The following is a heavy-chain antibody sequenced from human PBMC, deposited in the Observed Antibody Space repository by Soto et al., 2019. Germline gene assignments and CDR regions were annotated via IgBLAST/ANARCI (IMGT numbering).Heavy chain of an antibody. V-gene: IGHV1-8*02. D-gene: IGHD7-27*01. Sequence: QVQLMQSGAEVRKPGASVKVSCKASGYTFTDYDINWVRQATGQGLEWLGWMTPKSGYTGYAQKFQGRVTLTRDTSRGTAYMELNSLTSEDTALYYCTRNLYNTGDFDHWGQVNLVTDSA. J-gene: IGHJ4*02. CDR3: TRNLYNTGDFDH. CDR1: GYTFTDYD. CDR2: MTPKSGYT.